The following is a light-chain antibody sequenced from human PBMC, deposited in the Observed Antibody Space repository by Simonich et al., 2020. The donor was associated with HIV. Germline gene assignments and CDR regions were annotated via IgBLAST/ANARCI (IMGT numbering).Light chain of an antibody. V-gene: IGKV3-11*01. CDR2: DAS. CDR3: QHRSNWPTT. J-gene: IGKJ1*01. CDR1: QSVSSY. Sequence: EIVLTQSPATLSLSPGERGTLSCRASQSVSSYLAWYQQKPGQAPRLLIYDASNRATGIPARFSGRGSGTDFTLTISSLEAEDFAVYYCQHRSNWPTTFGQGTKVDIK.